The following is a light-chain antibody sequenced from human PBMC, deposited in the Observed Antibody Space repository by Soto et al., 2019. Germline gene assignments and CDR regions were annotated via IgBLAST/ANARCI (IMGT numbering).Light chain of an antibody. V-gene: IGKV3-20*01. CDR1: QSVSSSY. J-gene: IGKJ2*01. CDR3: QQSAGSPRT. CDR2: DAS. Sequence: EIVLTQSPGTLSLSPGERATLSCRASQSVSSSYLAWYQQKPGQAPRLLIYDASNRATGIPDRFSGSGSGTDFTLTISRLEPKDFAVYYCQQSAGSPRTFGPGTKLDIK.